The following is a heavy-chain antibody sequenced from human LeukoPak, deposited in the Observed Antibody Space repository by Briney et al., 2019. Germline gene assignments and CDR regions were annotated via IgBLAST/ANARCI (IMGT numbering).Heavy chain of an antibody. V-gene: IGHV3-9*01. CDR2: ISWSGDRM. D-gene: IGHD2-2*01. CDR3: AKDLGGSATTV. J-gene: IGHJ4*02. Sequence: LRLSCAASGFTFEDHVMHWVRQAPGEGLEWVSSISWSGDRMGYADAVKGRFTISRDNAKNSLFLQMNSLRVEDTALYYCAKDLGGSATTVWGQGTLVTVSS. CDR1: GFTFEDHV.